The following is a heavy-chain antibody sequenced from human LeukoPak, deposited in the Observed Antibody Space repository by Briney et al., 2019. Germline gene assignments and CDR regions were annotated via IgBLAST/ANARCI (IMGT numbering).Heavy chain of an antibody. CDR3: ARGSGSYLQPTDY. CDR1: GFTFSTYA. V-gene: IGHV3-23*01. J-gene: IGHJ4*02. CDR2: ITANGGST. Sequence: PGGSLRLSCAASGFTFSTYAMTWVRQAPGKGLEWVSSITANGGSTYYADSVKGRFTISRDNSKNTLYLQMNSLRADDTAVYHCARGSGSYLQPTDYWGQGTLVTVSS. D-gene: IGHD1-26*01.